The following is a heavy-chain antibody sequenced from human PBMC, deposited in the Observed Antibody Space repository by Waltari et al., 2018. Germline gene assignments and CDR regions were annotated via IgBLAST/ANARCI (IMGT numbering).Heavy chain of an antibody. CDR1: GFTFSSYS. D-gene: IGHD6-13*01. J-gene: IGHJ4*02. CDR2: ISSGGTYI. CDR3: VRSTSWRYYFDT. Sequence: VQLVESGGGLVKQGGSLRLSCAASGFTFSSYSMHWVRQAPGEGLEWVASISSGGTYIYYTYSVKGRFTISRGSVTDSLYLQMNSLRVEDTATYFCVRSTSWRYYFDTWGQGTLVAVSS. V-gene: IGHV3-21*01.